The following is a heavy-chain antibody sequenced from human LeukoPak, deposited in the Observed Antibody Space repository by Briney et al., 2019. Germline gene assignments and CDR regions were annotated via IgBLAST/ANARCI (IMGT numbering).Heavy chain of an antibody. CDR3: ARGNRLYTSSWSSLAFDI. V-gene: IGHV1-8*01. J-gene: IGHJ3*02. D-gene: IGHD6-13*01. CDR2: TNPNSGYT. Sequence: ASVKVSCRASGYTFTSYDINWVRQDTGQGLEWMGWTNPNSGYTGFAQKFQGRVTMTRNTAIDTAYMEMSGLTSEDTAVYYCARGNRLYTSSWSSLAFDIWGQGTMVAVSS. CDR1: GYTFTSYD.